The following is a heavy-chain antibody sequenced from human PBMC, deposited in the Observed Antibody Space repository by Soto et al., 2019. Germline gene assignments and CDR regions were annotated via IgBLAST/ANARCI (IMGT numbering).Heavy chain of an antibody. Sequence: EVQLLESGGGLAQPGGSLRLSCATSEFPFSSYAMAWVRQAPGKGLAWVSGISGRGGSSFYADSVKGRFTISRDNSKSTLYLQMSSLRAEDTAVYYCVRVAGSGGYFDFWGQGILVTVSS. CDR2: ISGRGGSS. CDR3: VRVAGSGGYFDF. CDR1: EFPFSSYA. J-gene: IGHJ4*02. D-gene: IGHD3-10*01. V-gene: IGHV3-23*01.